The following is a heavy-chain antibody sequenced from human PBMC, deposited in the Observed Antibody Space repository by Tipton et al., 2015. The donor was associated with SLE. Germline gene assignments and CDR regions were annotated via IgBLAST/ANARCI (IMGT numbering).Heavy chain of an antibody. J-gene: IGHJ6*03. Sequence: TLSLTCTVSGGSISSYYWSWIRQPPGKGLEWIGYIYYSGSTNYNPSLKSRVTISVDTSKNQFSLKLSSVTAADTAVYYCARSPPRPLGYYYYYYYMYVWGKGTTVTVSS. D-gene: IGHD7-27*01. CDR3: ARSPPRPLGYYYYYYYMYV. CDR1: GGSISSYY. V-gene: IGHV4-59*01. CDR2: IYYSGST.